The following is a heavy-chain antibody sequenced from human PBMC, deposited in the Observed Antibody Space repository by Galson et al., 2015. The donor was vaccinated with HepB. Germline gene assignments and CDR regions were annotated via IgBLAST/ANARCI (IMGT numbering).Heavy chain of an antibody. CDR3: ARRLRYFDSGGDFDY. J-gene: IGHJ4*02. CDR1: GGTFSSYA. D-gene: IGHD3-9*01. CDR2: IIPIFGTA. V-gene: IGHV1-69*13. Sequence: SVKVSCKASGGTFSSYAISWVRQAPGQGLEWMGGIIPIFGTANYAQKFQGRVTITADESTSTAYMELSRLRSEDTAVYYCARRLRYFDSGGDFDYWGQGTLVTVSS.